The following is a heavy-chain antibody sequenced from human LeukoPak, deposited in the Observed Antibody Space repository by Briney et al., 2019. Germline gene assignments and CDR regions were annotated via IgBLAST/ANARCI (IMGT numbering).Heavy chain of an antibody. CDR3: GKDGWGAFDI. CDR1: GFTFDDCT. CDR2: ISWDGGST. V-gene: IGHV3-43*01. J-gene: IGHJ3*02. D-gene: IGHD1-26*01. Sequence: LPGGSLRLSCAASGFTFDDCTMHWVRQAPGKGLEWVSLISWDGGSTYYADSVKGRFTISRDNSKNSLYLQMNSLRTEDTALYYCGKDGWGAFDIWGQGTMVTVSS.